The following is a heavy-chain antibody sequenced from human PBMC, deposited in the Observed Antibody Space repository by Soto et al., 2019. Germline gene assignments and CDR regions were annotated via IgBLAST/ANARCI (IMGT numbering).Heavy chain of an antibody. CDR2: INPSSGNT. D-gene: IGHD3-22*01. J-gene: IGHJ4*02. CDR3: AREADYDSSGYYYFY. CDR1: GYTFTSYY. V-gene: IGHV1-46*01. Sequence: ASVKVSCKASGYTFTSYYINWVRQAPGQGLEWMGRINPSSGNTSYAQKFQGRVTMTRDTSTSTAYMELSSLRSEDTAVYYCAREADYDSSGYYYFYWGQGTLVTVS.